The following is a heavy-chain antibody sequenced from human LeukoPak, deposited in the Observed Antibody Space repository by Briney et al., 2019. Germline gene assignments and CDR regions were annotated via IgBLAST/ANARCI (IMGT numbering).Heavy chain of an antibody. J-gene: IGHJ4*02. CDR1: GFTFSNYW. D-gene: IGHD6-13*01. CDR2: INWNGDST. V-gene: IGHV3-20*04. Sequence: GGSLRLSCAASGFTFSNYWMSWVRQAPGKGLEWVSGINWNGDSTGYVESVKGRFTISRDNAKNSLYLQMNSLRAEDTAFYYCARNTGTTWYGYYFDSWGQGTLVTVSS. CDR3: ARNTGTTWYGYYFDS.